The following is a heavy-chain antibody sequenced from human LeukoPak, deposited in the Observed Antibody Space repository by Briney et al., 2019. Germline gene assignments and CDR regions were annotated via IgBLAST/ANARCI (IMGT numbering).Heavy chain of an antibody. Sequence: SVKVSCKASGGTFSSYAFNWVRQAPGQGLEWMGGIIPIFVTANYAQKFQGRVTITADESTSTAYMELTSLISEDTAMYYCARGDPGGFGELIDYWGQGTLVTVSS. V-gene: IGHV1-69*01. CDR2: IIPIFVTA. D-gene: IGHD3-10*01. CDR3: ARGDPGGFGELIDY. CDR1: GGTFSSYA. J-gene: IGHJ4*02.